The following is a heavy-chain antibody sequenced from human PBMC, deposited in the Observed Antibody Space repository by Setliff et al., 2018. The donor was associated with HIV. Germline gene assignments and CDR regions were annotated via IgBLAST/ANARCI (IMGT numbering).Heavy chain of an antibody. CDR2: ISVYNGYT. Sequence: ASVKVSCKASGYSFTNYGLNWVRQAPGQGLEWMGWISVYNGYTNYAQNLQDRVTMTTDTSTSRAYMELRSLRSDDTAVYYCARAYDTLSGYYDYWGQGTLVTVSS. CDR3: ARAYDTLSGYYDY. V-gene: IGHV1-18*01. D-gene: IGHD3-9*01. CDR1: GYSFTNYG. J-gene: IGHJ4*02.